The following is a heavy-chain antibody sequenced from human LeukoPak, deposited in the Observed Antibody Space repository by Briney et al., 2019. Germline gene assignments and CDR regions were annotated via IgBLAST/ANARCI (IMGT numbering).Heavy chain of an antibody. D-gene: IGHD5-12*01. J-gene: IGHJ4*02. CDR2: ISAYNGNT. Sequence: ASVKVSCKASGYTFTSYGISWVRQAPGQGLEWMGWISAYNGNTNYAQKLQGRVTMTTDTSTSTAYMELRSLRSDDTAVYYCARDQGRDFSGYDLGRDFDYWGQGTLVTVSS. CDR3: ARDQGRDFSGYDLGRDFDY. CDR1: GYTFTSYG. V-gene: IGHV1-18*01.